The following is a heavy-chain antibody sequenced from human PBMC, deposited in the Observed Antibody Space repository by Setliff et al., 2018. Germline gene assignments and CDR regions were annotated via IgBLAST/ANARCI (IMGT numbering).Heavy chain of an antibody. D-gene: IGHD3-3*01. Sequence: PGGSLRLSCAASGFTFSSYGMHWVRQAPGKGLEWVAVIWYDGSNKYYADSVKGRFTISRDNAKNSLYLQMRSLRAEDTAVYYCARVFTILGVGAYYFDSWGQGTLVTISS. CDR1: GFTFSSYG. J-gene: IGHJ4*02. V-gene: IGHV3-33*01. CDR3: ARVFTILGVGAYYFDS. CDR2: IWYDGSNK.